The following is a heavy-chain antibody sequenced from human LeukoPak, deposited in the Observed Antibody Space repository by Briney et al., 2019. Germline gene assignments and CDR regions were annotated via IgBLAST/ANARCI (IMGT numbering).Heavy chain of an antibody. CDR2: IYYSGST. CDR1: GGSISSYY. Sequence: SETLPLTCTVSGGSISSYYWSWIRQPPGKGLEWIGYIYYSGSTNYNPSLKSRVIISVDTSKNQFSLKLSSVTAADTAVYYCASEAAAGTGAFDIWGQGTMVTVSS. J-gene: IGHJ3*02. V-gene: IGHV4-59*01. CDR3: ASEAAAGTGAFDI. D-gene: IGHD6-13*01.